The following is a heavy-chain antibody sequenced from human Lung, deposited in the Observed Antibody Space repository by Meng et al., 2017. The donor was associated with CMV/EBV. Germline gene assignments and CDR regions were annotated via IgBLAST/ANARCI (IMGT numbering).Heavy chain of an antibody. D-gene: IGHD3-3*01. Sequence: SCTKTLFTFIIYAMSWVRQAPGKGLEWVSAISGSGGSIYYADSVKGRSTISRDNSKNTLYLQMNSMRAEDTAVYHCAKEAGWGLTRFLEWLSGLDYXGQGXLVTVSS. CDR2: ISGSGGSI. V-gene: IGHV3-23*01. J-gene: IGHJ4*02. CDR1: LFTFIIYA. CDR3: AKEAGWGLTRFLEWLSGLDY.